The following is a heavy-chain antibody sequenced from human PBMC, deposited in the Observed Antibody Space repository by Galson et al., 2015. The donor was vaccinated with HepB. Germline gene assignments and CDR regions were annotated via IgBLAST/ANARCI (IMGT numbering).Heavy chain of an antibody. D-gene: IGHD3-16*01. CDR3: AKDNACSGSFDSDC. CDR1: GVTFRGPG. V-gene: IGHV3-23*01. J-gene: IGHJ4*02. CDR2: ISGDGINT. Sequence: SLRLSCAGSGVTFRGPGVSWVRQAPGEGLEWVSYISGDGINTHYADSVKGRFTISRDKSKTLLFLQMNSLRVEETATYACAKDNACSGSFDSDCWGQGTQVTVSA.